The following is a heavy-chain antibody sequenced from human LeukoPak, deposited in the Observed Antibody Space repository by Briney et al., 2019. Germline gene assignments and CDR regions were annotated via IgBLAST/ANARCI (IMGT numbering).Heavy chain of an antibody. CDR1: GYTFTVYY. J-gene: IGHJ4*02. Sequence: ASVKVSCKASGYTFTVYYMHWVRQAPGQGLEWMGWINPNSGGTNYAQKFQGRVTMTRDTSISTAYMELSRLRSDDTAVYYRASMSWRWNYGGLDYWGQGTLVTVSS. D-gene: IGHD1-7*01. CDR3: ASMSWRWNYGGLDY. V-gene: IGHV1-2*02. CDR2: INPNSGGT.